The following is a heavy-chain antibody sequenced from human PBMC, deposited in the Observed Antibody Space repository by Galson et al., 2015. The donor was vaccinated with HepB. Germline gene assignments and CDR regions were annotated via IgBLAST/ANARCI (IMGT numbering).Heavy chain of an antibody. CDR2: IYPGDSDT. CDR3: ASPRSVSGWGAFDI. Sequence: QSGAEVKKPGESLKISCQGSGYSFTTYWIGWVRQMPGKGLEWMGIIYPGDSDTRYNPAFQGQVTMSADKSISTAYLQWSSLKASDTAMYYCASPRSVSGWGAFDIWGQGTKVIVSS. J-gene: IGHJ3*02. V-gene: IGHV5-51*01. D-gene: IGHD3-10*01. CDR1: GYSFTTYW.